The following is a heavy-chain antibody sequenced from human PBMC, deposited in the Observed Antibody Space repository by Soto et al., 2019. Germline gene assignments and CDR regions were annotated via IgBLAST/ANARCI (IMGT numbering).Heavy chain of an antibody. J-gene: IGHJ2*01. CDR2: IFSNDEK. V-gene: IGHV2-26*01. CDR3: ARILTGVTRSHWYVDR. CDR1: GFSLSNTRLG. D-gene: IGHD4-4*01. Sequence: ASTLVHPPATLPLPGTVSGFSLSNTRLGVSWIRQPPGKALEWLAHIFSNDEKSYSTSLKSRLTISKDTSKSQVVLTMTNMDPVDTATYDGARILTGVTRSHWYVDRWGRGTLVTVSS.